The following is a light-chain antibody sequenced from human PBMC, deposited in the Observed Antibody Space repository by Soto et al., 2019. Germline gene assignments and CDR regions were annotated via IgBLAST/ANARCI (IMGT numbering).Light chain of an antibody. Sequence: EIVLTQSPATLSLSPGERATLTCRASQSVRNFLAWYQQKPGQAPRLLIYDASTRATGIPDRFRGSGSGTDFTLTISSLEPEDFAVYYCQQRSSWPPTYTFGQGTTLEI. CDR1: QSVRNF. J-gene: IGKJ2*01. CDR2: DAS. CDR3: QQRSSWPPTYT. V-gene: IGKV3-11*01.